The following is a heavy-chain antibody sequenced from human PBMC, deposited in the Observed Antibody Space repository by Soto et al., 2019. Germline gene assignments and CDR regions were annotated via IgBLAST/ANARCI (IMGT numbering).Heavy chain of an antibody. V-gene: IGHV1-8*01. Sequence: ASVKVSCKDSGYTFINYDINWVRQATGQGPEWMGWMNPDSGDTGYVPNFQGRVSMTRSTSISTAYMELSDLRSEDTAVYYFARSRGGTGVHFDFWGQGTQVTVSS. CDR1: GYTFINYD. J-gene: IGHJ4*02. CDR3: ARSRGGTGVHFDF. D-gene: IGHD7-27*01. CDR2: MNPDSGDT.